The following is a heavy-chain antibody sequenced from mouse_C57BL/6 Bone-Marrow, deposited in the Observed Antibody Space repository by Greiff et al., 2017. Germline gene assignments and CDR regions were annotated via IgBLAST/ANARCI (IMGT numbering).Heavy chain of an antibody. CDR2: INPNNGGT. CDR3: SRRSPNWVYAMDY. Sequence: EVQLQQSGPELVKPGASVKISCKASGYTFTDYYMHWVKQSHGKSLEWIGDINPNNGGTSYNQKFKGKATLTVDKSSSTAYMELRSLTSEDSAVYYCSRRSPNWVYAMDYWGQGTSVTVSS. D-gene: IGHD4-1*02. J-gene: IGHJ4*01. CDR1: GYTFTDYY. V-gene: IGHV1-26*01.